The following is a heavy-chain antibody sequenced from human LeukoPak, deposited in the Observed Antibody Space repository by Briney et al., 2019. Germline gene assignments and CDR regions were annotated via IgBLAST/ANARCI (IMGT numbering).Heavy chain of an antibody. CDR2: IYDRGST. CDR3: ARDRPPGYYTRYYYYGMDV. D-gene: IGHD3-22*01. Sequence: SQTLSLTCTVSGGSISSGGYYWSWIRQHPGKGLEWIGYIYDRGSTYYNPSLKSRVTISVDTSKNQFSLKLSSVTAADTAVYYCARDRPPGYYTRYYYYGMDVWGQGTTVTVSS. V-gene: IGHV4-31*03. CDR1: GGSISSGGYY. J-gene: IGHJ6*02.